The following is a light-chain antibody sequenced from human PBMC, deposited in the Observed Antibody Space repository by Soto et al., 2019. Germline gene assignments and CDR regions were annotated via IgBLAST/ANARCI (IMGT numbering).Light chain of an antibody. J-gene: IGKJ2*01. CDR1: QRISGW. V-gene: IGKV1-5*03. Sequence: IQMTQSLSTLSASVGDSVTLTCRTSQRISGWLAWYQQKPGKAPNLLIYKASSLERGVPSRFSGSGSGTEFTLTISSLQPDDSATYYCHQYNNYPYTFGQGT. CDR2: KAS. CDR3: HQYNNYPYT.